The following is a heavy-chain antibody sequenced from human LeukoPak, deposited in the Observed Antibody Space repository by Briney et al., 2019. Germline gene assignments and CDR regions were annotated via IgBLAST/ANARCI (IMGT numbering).Heavy chain of an antibody. V-gene: IGHV3-73*01. D-gene: IGHD2-2*01. Sequence: GGSLRLSCAASGFTLSDSTLHWVRQASGQGLGRVGRISSKAYSYATAYAASVKGRFTIYRDDSKNTAFLQMNSLNTEDTAVYYCTRVVPAVSGMDVWGQGTTVTVSS. CDR2: ISSKAYSYAT. CDR3: TRVVPAVSGMDV. J-gene: IGHJ6*02. CDR1: GFTLSDST.